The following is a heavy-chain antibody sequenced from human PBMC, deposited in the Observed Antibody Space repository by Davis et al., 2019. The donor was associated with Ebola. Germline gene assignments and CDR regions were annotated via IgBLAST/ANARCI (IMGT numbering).Heavy chain of an antibody. D-gene: IGHD6-13*01. V-gene: IGHV3-23*01. CDR1: GFTFSSYV. CDR2: ISGSDGST. J-gene: IGHJ6*02. Sequence: GGSLRLSCAASGFTFSSYVMSWVRQAPGKGLEWVSTISGSDGSTYSADSVKGRFTISRDNSKSTLYLQMKSLRAEDTAVYYCAKVETSSSWFYYYYYGMDVWGQGTTVTVSS. CDR3: AKVETSSSWFYYYYYGMDV.